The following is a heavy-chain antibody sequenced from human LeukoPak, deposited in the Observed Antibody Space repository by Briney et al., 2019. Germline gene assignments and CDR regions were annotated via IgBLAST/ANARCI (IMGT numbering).Heavy chain of an antibody. D-gene: IGHD4-17*01. V-gene: IGHV4-59*01. CDR2: IYYSGTT. J-gene: IGHJ6*02. CDR1: GGSFSGYY. Sequence: SETLSLTCAVYGGSFSGYYWSWIRQPPGKGLEWIGYIYYSGTTNYNPSLKSRVTISVDTSKNQFSLQLRSVTAADTAVYYCAREDPQTTVPEGMDVWGQGTTVTVSS. CDR3: AREDPQTTVPEGMDV.